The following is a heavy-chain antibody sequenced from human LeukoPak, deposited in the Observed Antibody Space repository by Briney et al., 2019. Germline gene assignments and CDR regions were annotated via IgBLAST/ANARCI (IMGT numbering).Heavy chain of an antibody. Sequence: GASVKVSCKVSGYTLTELSMHWVRQAPGQGLEWMGWMNPNSGNTGYAQKFQGRVTITRNTSISTAYMELSSLRSEDTAVYYCARSIAVLDAFDIWGQGTMVTVSS. D-gene: IGHD6-19*01. CDR1: GYTLTELS. J-gene: IGHJ3*02. CDR2: MNPNSGNT. V-gene: IGHV1-8*03. CDR3: ARSIAVLDAFDI.